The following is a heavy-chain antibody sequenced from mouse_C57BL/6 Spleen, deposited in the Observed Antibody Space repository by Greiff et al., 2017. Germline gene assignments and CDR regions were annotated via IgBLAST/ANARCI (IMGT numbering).Heavy chain of an antibody. Sequence: QVQLQQPGTELVKPGASVKLSCKASGYTFTSYWMHWVKQRPGQGLEWIGNINPSNGGTNYNEKFKSKATLTVDKSSRTAYMQLSSLTSEDSAVYYCARGGGYYYAMDYWGQGTSVTVSS. CDR2: INPSNGGT. V-gene: IGHV1-53*01. J-gene: IGHJ4*01. CDR3: ARGGGYYYAMDY. CDR1: GYTFTSYW.